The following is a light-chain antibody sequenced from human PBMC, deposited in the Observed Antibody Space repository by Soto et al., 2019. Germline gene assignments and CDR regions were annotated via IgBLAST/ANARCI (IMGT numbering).Light chain of an antibody. CDR3: QQYADWPRT. J-gene: IGKJ1*01. V-gene: IGKV1-5*01. Sequence: DIQLTQSASTLSASLGDRVTITCRASQSISSWLAWYQQKPVKAPKLLIYDASSLESGVPSRFSGSISGTEFNLTISSLQSGDFAVYYCQQYADWPRTFGQGTKVDI. CDR1: QSISSW. CDR2: DAS.